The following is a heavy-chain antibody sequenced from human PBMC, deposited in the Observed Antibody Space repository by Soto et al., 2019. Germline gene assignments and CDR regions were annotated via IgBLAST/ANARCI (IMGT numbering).Heavy chain of an antibody. Sequence: QVQLQESGPGLVKPSETLSLTCTVSRDSISAYYWSWIRQPPGKGPEWIGYVYDTATTNYNPSLRSRVTISADTSKNQFSLRLSSVTAADTAVYYCARAEYSGTAVVYWGQGTLVTVSS. CDR1: RDSISAYY. CDR3: ARAEYSGTAVVY. CDR2: VYDTATT. J-gene: IGHJ4*02. D-gene: IGHD1-26*01. V-gene: IGHV4-59*01.